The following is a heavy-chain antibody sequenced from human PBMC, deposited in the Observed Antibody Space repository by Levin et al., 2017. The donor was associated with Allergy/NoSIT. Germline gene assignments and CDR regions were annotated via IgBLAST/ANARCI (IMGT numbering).Heavy chain of an antibody. CDR2: IRSKAYGGTT. CDR1: GFTFGDYA. V-gene: IGHV3-49*04. D-gene: IGHD3-9*01. CDR3: TRVPFDLYYYYYYMDV. Sequence: GESLKISCTASGFTFGDYAMSWVRQAPGKGLEWVGFIRSKAYGGTTEYAASVKGRFTISRDDSKSIAYLQMNSLKTEDTAVYYCTRVPFDLYYYYYYMDVWGKGTTVTVSS. J-gene: IGHJ6*03.